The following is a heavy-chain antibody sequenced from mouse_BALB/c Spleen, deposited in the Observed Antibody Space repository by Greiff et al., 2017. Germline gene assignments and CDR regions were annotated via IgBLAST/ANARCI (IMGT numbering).Heavy chain of an antibody. J-gene: IGHJ3*01. CDR3: ARGNYGTWFAY. CDR1: GYAFSSYW. V-gene: IGHV1-80*01. CDR2: IYPGDGDT. D-gene: IGHD1-1*01. Sequence: VQLVESGAELVRPGSSVKISCKASGYAFSSYWMNWVKQRPGQGLEWIGQIYPGDGDTNYNGKFKGKATLTADKSSSTAYMQLSSLTSEDSAVYFCARGNYGTWFAYWGQGTLVTVSA.